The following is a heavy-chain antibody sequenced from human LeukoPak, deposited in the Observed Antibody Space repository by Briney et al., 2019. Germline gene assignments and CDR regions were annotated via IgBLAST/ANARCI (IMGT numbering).Heavy chain of an antibody. V-gene: IGHV3-30*03. CDR2: IAADGGVK. D-gene: IGHD6-19*01. J-gene: IGHJ4*02. CDR1: IFTFNNHG. CDR3: AREATWGQWYFDH. Sequence: PGRSLRLSCVTSIFTFNNHGMHWVRQAPGKGLEWVAVIAADGGVKHYTYSVKGRSVLTRGDSKNTVYLEMNNVKVEDTAVYYCAREATWGQWYFDHWGQGAPVIVSS.